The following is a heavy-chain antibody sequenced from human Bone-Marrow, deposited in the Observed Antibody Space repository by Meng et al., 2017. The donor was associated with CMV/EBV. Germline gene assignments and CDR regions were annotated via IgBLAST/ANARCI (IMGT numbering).Heavy chain of an antibody. CDR2: INPSGGST. CDR3: ARARDPGPGYCSSTSCYTGIYYYYGMDV. D-gene: IGHD2-2*02. J-gene: IGHJ6*02. Sequence: SVKVSCKTSGYTFTSYYMHWVRQAPGQGLEWMGIINPSGGSTSYAQKFQGRVTMTRDTSTSTVYMELSSLRSEDTAVYYCARARDPGPGYCSSTSCYTGIYYYYGMDVWGQGTTVTISS. CDR1: GYTFTSYY. V-gene: IGHV1-46*01.